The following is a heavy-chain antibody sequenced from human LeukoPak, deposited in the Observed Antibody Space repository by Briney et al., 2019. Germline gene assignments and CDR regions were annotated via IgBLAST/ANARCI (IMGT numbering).Heavy chain of an antibody. Sequence: SVKVSCKASGGTFSSCAISWVRQAPGQGLEWMGGIIPIFGTANYAQKFQGRVTITADESTSTAYMELSSLRSEDTAVYYCARGALNYGDYVLPNWFDPWGQGTLVTVSS. V-gene: IGHV1-69*13. D-gene: IGHD4-17*01. CDR3: ARGALNYGDYVLPNWFDP. J-gene: IGHJ5*02. CDR2: IIPIFGTA. CDR1: GGTFSSCA.